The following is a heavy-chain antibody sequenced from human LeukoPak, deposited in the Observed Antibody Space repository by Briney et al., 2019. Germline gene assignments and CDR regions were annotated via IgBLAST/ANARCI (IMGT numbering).Heavy chain of an antibody. Sequence: GGSLRLSCAASGFTFSSYAMSWVRQAPGKGLEWVANIKQDGSEKYYVDSVKGRFTISRDNAKNSLYLQMNSLRAEDTAVYYCARPRDFWTGFAFDIWGQGTMVTVSS. CDR2: IKQDGSEK. CDR1: GFTFSSYA. CDR3: ARPRDFWTGFAFDI. D-gene: IGHD3/OR15-3a*01. J-gene: IGHJ3*02. V-gene: IGHV3-7*01.